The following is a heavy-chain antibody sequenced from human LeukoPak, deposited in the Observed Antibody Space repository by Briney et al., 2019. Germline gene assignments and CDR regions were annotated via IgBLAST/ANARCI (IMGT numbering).Heavy chain of an antibody. CDR2: IYSGGST. V-gene: IGHV3-66*01. J-gene: IGHJ6*04. Sequence: GGSLRLSCAASGFTFSSYSMNWVRQAPGKGPEWVSVIYSGGSTYYADSVKGRFTISRDNAKNSLYLQMNSLRAEDTAVYYCAELGITMIGGVWGKGTTVTISS. D-gene: IGHD3-10*02. CDR3: AELGITMIGGV. CDR1: GFTFSSYS.